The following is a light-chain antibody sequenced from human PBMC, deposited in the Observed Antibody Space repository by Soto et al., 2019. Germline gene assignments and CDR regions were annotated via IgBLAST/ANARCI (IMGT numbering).Light chain of an antibody. CDR1: FSDINTYNF. CDR3: CIYTGTGRV. J-gene: IGLJ3*02. Sequence: QSALSQPASVSGSPGQSITISCTGTFSDINTYNFVSWFRQHPGKAPKLMIYDVSSRPSGVSDRFSGSKSGKTASLTISGLQAEDEADYYCCIYTGTGRVFGGGTKLTVL. CDR2: DVS. V-gene: IGLV2-14*01.